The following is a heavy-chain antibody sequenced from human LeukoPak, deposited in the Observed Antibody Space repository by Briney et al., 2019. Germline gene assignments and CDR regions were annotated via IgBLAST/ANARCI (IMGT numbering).Heavy chain of an antibody. J-gene: IGHJ3*02. V-gene: IGHV3-23*01. CDR3: AKEQLVPTDAFDI. CDR2: ISGSGGST. D-gene: IGHD6-13*01. CDR1: GFTFSSYA. Sequence: GGSLRLSCAASGFTFSSYAMSWVRQAPGKGLEWASAISGSGGSTYYADSVKGRFTTSRDNSKNTLYLQMNSLRAEDTAVYYCAKEQLVPTDAFDIWGQGTMVTVSS.